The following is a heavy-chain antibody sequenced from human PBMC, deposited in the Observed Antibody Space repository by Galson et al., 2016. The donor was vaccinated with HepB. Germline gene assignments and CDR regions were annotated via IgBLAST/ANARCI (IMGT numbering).Heavy chain of an antibody. CDR1: GGTFSDYT. J-gene: IGHJ6*02. V-gene: IGHV1-69*13. Sequence: SVKVSCKASGGTFSDYTINWVRQAPGQGLEWMGGIIPIFGTANYAQKFEGRVTITADESTNTANMELSSLGSEDTAVYYCARVLFMVRGIIISADYHGMDVWGQGTTVTISS. CDR3: ARVLFMVRGIIISADYHGMDV. CDR2: IIPIFGTA. D-gene: IGHD3-10*01.